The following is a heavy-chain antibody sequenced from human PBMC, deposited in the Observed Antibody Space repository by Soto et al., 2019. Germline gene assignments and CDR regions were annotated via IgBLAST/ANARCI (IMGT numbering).Heavy chain of an antibody. CDR2: IVPLFRTT. J-gene: IGHJ6*02. Sequence: QVQLVQSGAEVKKPGSSVKVSCKTSGGTFSSYAISWVRQAPGQGLEWMGGIVPLFRTTNYAQKFQGRVTITADTSTYTVYIELSGLRSGDTAVYYCARGAYSSTWSNILDRSGLDVCGQGTTVTVSS. V-gene: IGHV1-69*06. CDR3: ARGAYSSTWSNILDRSGLDV. D-gene: IGHD6-13*01. CDR1: GGTFSSYA.